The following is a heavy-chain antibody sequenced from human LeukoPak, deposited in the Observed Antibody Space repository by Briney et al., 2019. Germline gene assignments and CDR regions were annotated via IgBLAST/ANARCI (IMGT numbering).Heavy chain of an antibody. CDR2: ISGSGGST. D-gene: IGHD5-18*01. Sequence: ETLSLTCTVSGGSISNSYYWDWIRQPPGKGLEWVSAISGSGGSTYYADSVKGRFTISRDNSKNTLYLQMNSLRAEDTAVYYCAKGSRRGYSYGYTLPRYWYFDLWGRGTLVTVSS. CDR1: GGSISNSYY. V-gene: IGHV3-23*01. J-gene: IGHJ2*01. CDR3: AKGSRRGYSYGYTLPRYWYFDL.